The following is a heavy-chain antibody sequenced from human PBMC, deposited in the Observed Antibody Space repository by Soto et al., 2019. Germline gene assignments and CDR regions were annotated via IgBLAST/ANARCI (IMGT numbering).Heavy chain of an antibody. V-gene: IGHV4-61*03. CDR2: IYNSGST. Sequence: SETLSLTCTVSGGSVSSGSFYWGWIRQPPGKGLEWIGYIYNSGSTNYNPSLKSRVTISVDTSKNHFLLMMSSVTAADTSVYYCARESESGSYYFDYWGRGTLVTVSS. CDR3: ARESESGSYYFDY. CDR1: GGSVSSGSFY. J-gene: IGHJ4*02. D-gene: IGHD3-10*01.